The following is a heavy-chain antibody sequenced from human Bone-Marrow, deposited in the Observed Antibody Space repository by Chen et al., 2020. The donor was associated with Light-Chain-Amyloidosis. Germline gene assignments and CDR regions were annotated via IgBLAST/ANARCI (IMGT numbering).Heavy chain of an antibody. D-gene: IGHD3-9*01. J-gene: IGHJ3*02. CDR3: AKDISYDDILPGYPADAFDI. Sequence: EVQLVESGGGLLQRGGSLRLSCSASGFAFSSYAMSWVRQAHGKGLGWVSTISGSGGRRYYGDSVKGRLTISRDNSKNALLLQRISRRAEDTAVYYCAKDISYDDILPGYPADAFDIWGQGTMVTVSS. CDR2: ISGSGGRR. CDR1: GFAFSSYA. V-gene: IGHV3-23*04.